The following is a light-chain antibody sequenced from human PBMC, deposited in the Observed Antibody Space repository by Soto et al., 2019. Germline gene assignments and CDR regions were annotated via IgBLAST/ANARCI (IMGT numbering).Light chain of an antibody. Sequence: QSVLTQPPSASGTPGQRVTISCSGSSSNIGSNTVSWYQQVPGTAPKLLIYSNNQRPSGVPDRCSGSKSGTSASLAISGLQYEDEADYYCAAWDDNLNGVVFGGGTKLTVL. CDR3: AAWDDNLNGVV. CDR1: SSNIGSNT. J-gene: IGLJ2*01. CDR2: SNN. V-gene: IGLV1-44*01.